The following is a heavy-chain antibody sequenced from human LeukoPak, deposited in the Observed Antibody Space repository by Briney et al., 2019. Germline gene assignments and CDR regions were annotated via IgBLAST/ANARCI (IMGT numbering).Heavy chain of an antibody. CDR1: GYTFTGYY. V-gene: IGHV1-2*02. D-gene: IGHD2-2*01. J-gene: IGHJ6*02. Sequence: ASVKVSCKASGYTFTGYYMHWVRQAPGQGLEWMGWINPNSGGTNYAQKFQGRVTMTRDTSISTAYMELSRLRSDDTAVYYCARAAIVVVPAATALTSYYYYGMDVWGQGTTVTVSS. CDR3: ARAAIVVVPAATALTSYYYYGMDV. CDR2: INPNSGGT.